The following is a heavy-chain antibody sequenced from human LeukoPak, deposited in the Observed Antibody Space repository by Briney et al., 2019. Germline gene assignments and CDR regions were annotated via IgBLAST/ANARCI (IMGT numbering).Heavy chain of an antibody. V-gene: IGHV1-2*02. D-gene: IGHD5-18*01. CDR1: GYMFTDYY. Sequence: ASVEVSCKASGYMFTDYYMHWVRQAPGQGLEWMGWINPNSGGTNFPQRFQGRVTMTRDTSISTAYMELSGLRADDTAVYYCARVHTAILIWGSFDYWGQGTLVAVSS. J-gene: IGHJ4*02. CDR2: INPNSGGT. CDR3: ARVHTAILIWGSFDY.